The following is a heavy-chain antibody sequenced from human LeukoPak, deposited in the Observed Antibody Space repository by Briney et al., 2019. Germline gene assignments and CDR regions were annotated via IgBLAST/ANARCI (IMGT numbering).Heavy chain of an antibody. CDR3: VRYYYVSGSYSYFDY. J-gene: IGHJ4*02. CDR1: GGSIGSDY. Sequence: SETLSLTCTVSGGSIGSDYWTWIRQPPGEALEWIGDVYKTGITNYNPSLKSRVTISVDTSKNQFSLRLNSVTAADTAVYYCVRYYYVSGSYSYFDYWGQGTLVTVSS. D-gene: IGHD3-10*01. V-gene: IGHV4-59*12. CDR2: VYKTGIT.